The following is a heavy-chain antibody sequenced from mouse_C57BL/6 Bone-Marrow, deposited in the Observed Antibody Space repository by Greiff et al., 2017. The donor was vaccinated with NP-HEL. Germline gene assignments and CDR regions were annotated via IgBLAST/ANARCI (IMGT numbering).Heavy chain of an antibody. J-gene: IGHJ2*01. Sequence: VQLQQSGAELMKPGASVKLSCKATGYTFTGYWIEWVKQRPGHGLEWIGEILPGSGSTNYNEKFKGKATFTADTSSNTAYMQISSLTTEDSTIYYCARPLWLRRRGNYFDYWGQGTTLTVSS. V-gene: IGHV1-9*01. D-gene: IGHD2-2*01. CDR1: GYTFTGYW. CDR3: ARPLWLRRRGNYFDY. CDR2: ILPGSGST.